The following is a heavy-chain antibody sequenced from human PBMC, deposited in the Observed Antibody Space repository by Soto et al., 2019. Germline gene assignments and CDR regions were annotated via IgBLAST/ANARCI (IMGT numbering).Heavy chain of an antibody. J-gene: IGHJ6*02. CDR3: ARMGIVVVPAAAPPNYYGMDV. Sequence: VGSLRLSCAASGFTVSSNYMSWVRQAPGKGLEWVSVIYSGGSTYYADSVKGRFTISRDNSKNTLYLQMNSLRAEDTAVYYCARMGIVVVPAAAPPNYYGMDVWGQGTTVTVSS. V-gene: IGHV3-53*01. CDR1: GFTVSSNY. D-gene: IGHD2-2*03. CDR2: IYSGGST.